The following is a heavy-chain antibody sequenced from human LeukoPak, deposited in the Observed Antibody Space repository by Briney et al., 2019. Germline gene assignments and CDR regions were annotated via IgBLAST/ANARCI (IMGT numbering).Heavy chain of an antibody. CDR2: IRYDGSNK. Sequence: GGSLRLSCAASGFTFSSHGMHWVRQTPAKGLEWVAFIRYDGSNKYYADSVKGRFIISRDNSKNTLFLQMNSLRAEDTAIYYCAKDMGYCSSATCYGLDYWGQGTLVTVSS. J-gene: IGHJ4*02. CDR3: AKDMGYCSSATCYGLDY. V-gene: IGHV3-30*02. CDR1: GFTFSSHG. D-gene: IGHD2-2*01.